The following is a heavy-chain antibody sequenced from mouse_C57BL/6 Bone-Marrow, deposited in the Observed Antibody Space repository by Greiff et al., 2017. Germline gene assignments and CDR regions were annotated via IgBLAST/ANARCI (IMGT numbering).Heavy chain of an antibody. J-gene: IGHJ3*01. Sequence: QVQLQQPGAELVRPGTSVKLSCKASGYTFTSYWMHWVKQRPGQGLEWIGVIDPSDSYTNYNQKFKGKATLTVDTSSSTAYMQLSSLTSEDSAVYSCARNPSYYSNSWFAYWGQGTLVTVSA. CDR3: ARNPSYYSNSWFAY. CDR1: GYTFTSYW. D-gene: IGHD2-5*01. CDR2: IDPSDSYT. V-gene: IGHV1-59*01.